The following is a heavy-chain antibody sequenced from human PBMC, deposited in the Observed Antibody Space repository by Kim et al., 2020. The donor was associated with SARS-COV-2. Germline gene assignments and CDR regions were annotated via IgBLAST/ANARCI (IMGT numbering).Heavy chain of an antibody. V-gene: IGHV3-74*01. Sequence: GGSLRLSCAASGFTFTNYWMYWVRQSPGRGLVCVSRINIDGRRTSYADSVRGRFTISRDNAKNTLSLQMNSLRAEDTAVYYCARGSTSDTDYWGQGTLVTVSS. CDR3: ARGSTSDTDY. CDR2: INIDGRRT. D-gene: IGHD3-10*01. CDR1: GFTFTNYW. J-gene: IGHJ4*02.